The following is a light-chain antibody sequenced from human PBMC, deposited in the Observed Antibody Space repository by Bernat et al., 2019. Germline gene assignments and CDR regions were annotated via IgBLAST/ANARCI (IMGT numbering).Light chain of an antibody. CDR3: SSYSSTSTAV. V-gene: IGLV2-14*01. J-gene: IGLJ2*01. CDR1: SSDIGGHDH. CDR2: DVS. Sequence: QSALTQPDSVSGSPGQSITISCTGTSSDIGGHDHVAWYQQHPGKAPKLLIYDVSIRPSGVSNRFSGSKSGNTASLTISGLQGEDEADYHCSSYSSTSTAVFGGGTKLTVL.